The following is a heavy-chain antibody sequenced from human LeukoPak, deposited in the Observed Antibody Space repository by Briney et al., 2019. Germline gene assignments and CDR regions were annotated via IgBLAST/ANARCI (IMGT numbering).Heavy chain of an antibody. V-gene: IGHV4-30-4*01. CDR2: IYYSGST. CDR3: ARSRDPPGLDYYFDY. Sequence: SETLSLTCTVSGGSISSYYWSWIRQPPGKGLEWIGYIYYSGSTYYNPSLKSRVTISVDTSKNRFSLKLSSVTAADTAVYYCARSRDPPGLDYYFDYWGQGTLVTVSS. J-gene: IGHJ4*02. CDR1: GGSISSYY. D-gene: IGHD3/OR15-3a*01.